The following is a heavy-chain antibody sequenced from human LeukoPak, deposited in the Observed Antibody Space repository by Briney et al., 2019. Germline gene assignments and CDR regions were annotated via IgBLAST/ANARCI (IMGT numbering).Heavy chain of an antibody. D-gene: IGHD6-19*01. CDR3: AQIAVAGYYYYYGMDV. Sequence: GGSLRLSCAASGFTFSSYAMSWVRQAPGKGLEWVSAISGSGGSTYYADSVKGRFTISRDNSKNTLYLQMNSLRAEGTAVYYCAQIAVAGYYYYYGMDVWSQGTTVTVSS. V-gene: IGHV3-23*01. CDR1: GFTFSSYA. CDR2: ISGSGGST. J-gene: IGHJ6*02.